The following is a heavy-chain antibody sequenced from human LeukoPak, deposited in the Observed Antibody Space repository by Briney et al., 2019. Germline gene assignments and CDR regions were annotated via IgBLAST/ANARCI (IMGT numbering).Heavy chain of an antibody. D-gene: IGHD2-2*01. CDR2: IWYDGSNK. Sequence: GGSLRLSCVASGFTFSSYGMHWVRQAPGKGLEWVAVIWYDGSNKYYADSVKGRFTISRDNSKNTLYLQMNSLRAEDTAVYYCARDGGGYCSSTSCPGDYWGQGTLVTVSS. CDR1: GFTFSSYG. J-gene: IGHJ4*02. CDR3: ARDGGGYCSSTSCPGDY. V-gene: IGHV3-33*01.